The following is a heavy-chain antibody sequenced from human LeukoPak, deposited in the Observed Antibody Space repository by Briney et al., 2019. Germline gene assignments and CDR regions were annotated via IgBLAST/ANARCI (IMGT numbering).Heavy chain of an antibody. CDR1: GYTFTGYY. D-gene: IGHD3-22*01. CDR3: ARANYDSSGYSRVLDY. J-gene: IGHJ4*02. V-gene: IGHV1-2*02. Sequence: ASVKVSCKASGYTFTGYYMHWVRQAPGQGLEWMGWINPNSGGTNYAQKFQGRVTMTRDTSISTAYMELSRLRSDDTAVYYCARANYDSSGYSRVLDYWGQGTLVTVSS. CDR2: INPNSGGT.